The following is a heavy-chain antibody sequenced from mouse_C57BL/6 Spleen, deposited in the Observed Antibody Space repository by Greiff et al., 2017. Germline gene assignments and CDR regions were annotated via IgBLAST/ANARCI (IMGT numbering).Heavy chain of an antibody. D-gene: IGHD2-2*01. CDR3: ARSGGYDYFDY. J-gene: IGHJ2*01. CDR1: GYTFTSYW. V-gene: IGHV1-53*01. Sequence: QVQLQQPGTELVKPGASVKLSCKASGYTFTSYWMHWVKQRPGQGLEWIGNINPSNGGTNYNEKFKSKATLTVDKSSRTAYMQLSSLTSEDSAVYYWARSGGYDYFDYWGQGTTLTVSS. CDR2: INPSNGGT.